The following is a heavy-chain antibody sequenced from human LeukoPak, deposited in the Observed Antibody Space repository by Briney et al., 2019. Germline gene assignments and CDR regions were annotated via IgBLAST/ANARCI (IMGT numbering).Heavy chain of an antibody. CDR3: AKLKPSGSYSSPRSY. V-gene: IGHV3-23*01. D-gene: IGHD1-26*01. CDR1: GFTFSSYA. Sequence: GGSLRLSCAASGFTFSSYAMSRVRQAPGKGLEWVSAISGSGGSTYYADSVKGRFTISRDNSKNTLYLQMNSLRAEDTAVYYCAKLKPSGSYSSPRSYWGQGTLVTVSS. J-gene: IGHJ4*02. CDR2: ISGSGGST.